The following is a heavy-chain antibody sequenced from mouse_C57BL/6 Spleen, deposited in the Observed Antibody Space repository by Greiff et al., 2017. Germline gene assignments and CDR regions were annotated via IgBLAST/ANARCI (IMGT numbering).Heavy chain of an antibody. CDR2: IHPNSGST. V-gene: IGHV1-64*01. D-gene: IGHD1-1*01. Sequence: QVQLQQSGAELVKPGASVKLSCKASGYTFTSYWMHWVKQRPGQGLEWIGMIHPNSGSTNYNEKFKSKATLTVDKSSSTAYMQLSSLTSEDSAVYYCAREDYYRTLFDYWGQGTTLTVSS. J-gene: IGHJ2*01. CDR1: GYTFTSYW. CDR3: AREDYYRTLFDY.